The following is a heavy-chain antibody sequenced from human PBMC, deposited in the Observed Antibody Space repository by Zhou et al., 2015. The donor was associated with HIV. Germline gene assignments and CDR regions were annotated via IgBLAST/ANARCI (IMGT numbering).Heavy chain of an antibody. V-gene: IGHV3-30*03. Sequence: QVQLVESGGGVVQPGRSLRLSCAASGFMFKNYAMHWVRQAPGKGLECVSVISYDGSNQYYADSVKGRFTVSRDNSKNTLYLQMNSLRAEDTAVYYCARDTYSSSSYYYYYMDVWGKGTTVTVSS. CDR2: ISYDGSNQ. D-gene: IGHD6-6*01. CDR3: ARDTYSSSSYYYYYMDV. J-gene: IGHJ6*03. CDR1: GFMFKNYA.